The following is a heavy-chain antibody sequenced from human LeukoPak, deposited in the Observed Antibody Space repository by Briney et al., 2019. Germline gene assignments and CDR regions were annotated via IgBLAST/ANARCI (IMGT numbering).Heavy chain of an antibody. V-gene: IGHV3-30*03. CDR3: ARRYDNSGYYDF. D-gene: IGHD3-22*01. CDR1: GFTFSSYG. Sequence: PGGSLRLSCAASGFTFSSYGMHWVRQAPGKGLEWVAVISYDGSNKYYADSVKGRFTISRDNAKNTLYLQMDSLRVEDTAVYYCARRYDNSGYYDFWGQGTLVTVSS. CDR2: ISYDGSNK. J-gene: IGHJ4*02.